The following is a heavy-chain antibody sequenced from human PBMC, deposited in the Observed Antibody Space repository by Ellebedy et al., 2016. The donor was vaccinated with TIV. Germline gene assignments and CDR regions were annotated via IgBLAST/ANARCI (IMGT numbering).Heavy chain of an antibody. Sequence: ASVKVSCKASGYTFTGYYMHWVRQAPGQGLEWMGWINPNSGGTNYAQKFQGRVTMTRDTSISTAYMELSSLRSEDTAVYYCARDDSSGYPTLGYWGQGTLVTVSS. J-gene: IGHJ4*02. CDR1: GYTFTGYY. D-gene: IGHD3-22*01. CDR2: INPNSGGT. CDR3: ARDDSSGYPTLGY. V-gene: IGHV1-2*02.